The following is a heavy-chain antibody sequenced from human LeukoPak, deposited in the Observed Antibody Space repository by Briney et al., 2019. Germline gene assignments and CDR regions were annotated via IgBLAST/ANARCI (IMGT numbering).Heavy chain of an antibody. Sequence: PSETLSLTCIISGGSINSYYWSWIRQPAGKGLEWIGRFYASGTTYYNPALNSRAAVSIDTSKNQFSLKLSSVTAADTAVYYCARDSVGATGHDAFDIWGQGTMATVSS. D-gene: IGHD1-26*01. V-gene: IGHV4-4*07. J-gene: IGHJ3*02. CDR3: ARDSVGATGHDAFDI. CDR1: GGSINSYY. CDR2: FYASGTT.